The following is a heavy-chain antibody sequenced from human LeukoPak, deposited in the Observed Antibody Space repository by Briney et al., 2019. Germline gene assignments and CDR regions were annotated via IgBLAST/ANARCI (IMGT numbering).Heavy chain of an antibody. CDR3: ARDDIAARPFDY. CDR2: IKQDGSEK. CDR1: GFTFNNYW. D-gene: IGHD6-6*01. J-gene: IGHJ4*02. V-gene: IGHV3-7*03. Sequence: GGSLRLSCAASGFTFNNYWMSWVRQAPGKGLEWVANIKQDGSEKYYVDSAKGRFTISRDNAKNSLYLQMNSLRAEDTAVYYCARDDIAARPFDYWGQGTLVTVSS.